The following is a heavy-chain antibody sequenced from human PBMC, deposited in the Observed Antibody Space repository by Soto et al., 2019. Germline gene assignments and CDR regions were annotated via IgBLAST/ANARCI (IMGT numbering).Heavy chain of an antibody. CDR2: IYWDDDK. V-gene: IGHV2-5*02. J-gene: IGHJ5*02. CDR3: AHLYAESGYDWRYDP. CDR1: GFSLSTKGVG. D-gene: IGHD5-12*01. Sequence: SGPTLVNPTQTLTLTCNFSGFSLSTKGVGVGWIRQPPGKALEWLGIIYWDDDKRYRPSLNNRLTITKDTSENQVVLTMTNVDTVDTGTYFCAHLYAESGYDWRYDPWGQGTRVTVSS.